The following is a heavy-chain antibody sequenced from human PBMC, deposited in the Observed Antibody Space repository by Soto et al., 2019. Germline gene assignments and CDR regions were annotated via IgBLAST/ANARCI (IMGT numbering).Heavy chain of an antibody. CDR2: ITGASGDT. CDR3: AKGSASSRPYYFDY. J-gene: IGHJ4*02. Sequence: PGGSLKLSCAASGFTFYNYVMSWVLQAPGKGLEWVSAITGASGDTYYADSVKGRFTISRDNSDNTLYLQVTSLRAEDTAIYYCAKGSASSRPYYFDYWGQGTQVTVSS. CDR1: GFTFYNYV. D-gene: IGHD2-2*01. V-gene: IGHV3-23*01.